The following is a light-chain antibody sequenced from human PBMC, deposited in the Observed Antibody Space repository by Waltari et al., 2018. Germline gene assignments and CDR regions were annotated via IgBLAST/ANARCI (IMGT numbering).Light chain of an antibody. CDR1: QSVSRN. Sequence: ENLLTQSPGTLSLSPGARATLSCRASQSVSRNLAWYQQKPGQVPRLLIYDASNRATGIPARFSGSGSGTDFILTISSLEPEDFAVYYCQQRTHSLTFGGGTKVEIK. CDR2: DAS. V-gene: IGKV3-11*01. CDR3: QQRTHSLT. J-gene: IGKJ4*01.